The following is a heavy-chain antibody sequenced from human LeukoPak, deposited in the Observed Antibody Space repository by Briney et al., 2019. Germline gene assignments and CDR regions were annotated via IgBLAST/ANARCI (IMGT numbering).Heavy chain of an antibody. CDR1: GGTFSSYA. Sequence: ASVKVSCKASGGTFSSYAISWVRQAPGQGLEWMGGIIPIFGTANYAQKFQGRVTITADGSTSTAYMELSSLRSEDTAVYYCARGEVVRGVTYYYYYYGMDVWGHGTTVTVSS. CDR3: ARGEVVRGVTYYYYYYGMDV. CDR2: IIPIFGTA. J-gene: IGHJ6*02. V-gene: IGHV1-69*13. D-gene: IGHD3-10*01.